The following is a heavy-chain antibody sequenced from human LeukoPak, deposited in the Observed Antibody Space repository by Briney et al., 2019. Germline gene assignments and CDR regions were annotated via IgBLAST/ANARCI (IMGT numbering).Heavy chain of an antibody. J-gene: IGHJ4*02. D-gene: IGHD3-10*01. CDR1: GGSFSGYY. Sequence: PSETLSLTCAVYGGSFSGYYWTWIRQPPGRGLEWIGESDHGGSTNYNPSLKSRVAISVDTSKNQFSLKLSSVTAADTAVYYCARGLYYGSGSYYNFDYWGQGTLVTVSS. CDR3: ARGLYYGSGSYYNFDY. V-gene: IGHV4-34*01. CDR2: SDHGGST.